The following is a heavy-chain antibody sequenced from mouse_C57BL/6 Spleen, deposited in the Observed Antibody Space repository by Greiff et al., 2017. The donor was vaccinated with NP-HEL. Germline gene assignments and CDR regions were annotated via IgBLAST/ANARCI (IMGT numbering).Heavy chain of an antibody. Sequence: VQLKQSGPELVKPGASVKMSCKASGYTFTDYNMHWVKQSHGKSLEWIGYINPNNGGTSYNQKFKGKATLTVNKSSSTAYMELRSLTSEDSAVYYCARGYYGSSYYFDYWGQGTTLTVSS. CDR2: INPNNGGT. D-gene: IGHD1-1*01. J-gene: IGHJ2*01. CDR1: GYTFTDYN. V-gene: IGHV1-22*01. CDR3: ARGYYGSSYYFDY.